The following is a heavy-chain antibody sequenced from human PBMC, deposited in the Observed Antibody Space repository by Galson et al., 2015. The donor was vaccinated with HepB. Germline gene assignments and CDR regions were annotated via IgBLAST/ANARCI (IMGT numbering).Heavy chain of an antibody. J-gene: IGHJ4*02. CDR3: ARAPDSGWYFDY. D-gene: IGHD6-19*01. CDR1: GFTFSSYA. CDR2: ISYDGSNK. Sequence: SLRLSCAASGFTFSSYAMHWVRQAPGKGLEWVAVISYDGSNKYYADSVKGRFTISRDNSKNTLYLQINSLRAEDTAVYYCARAPDSGWYFDYWGQGTLVTVSS. V-gene: IGHV3-30*04.